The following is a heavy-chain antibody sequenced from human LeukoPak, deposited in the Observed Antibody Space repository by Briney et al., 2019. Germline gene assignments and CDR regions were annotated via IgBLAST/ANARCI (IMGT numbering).Heavy chain of an antibody. V-gene: IGHV3-23*01. Sequence: GESLRLSCVASGFTFNIYDMSWFRQAPGKGLEWVSGIRGGGPETYYADSVKGRFSISRDNAKNTLFLQTNGLRAEDSAIYYCVRGIRAPDFWGQGTLVTVSS. J-gene: IGHJ4*02. CDR1: GFTFNIYD. CDR3: VRGIRAPDF. CDR2: IRGGGPET.